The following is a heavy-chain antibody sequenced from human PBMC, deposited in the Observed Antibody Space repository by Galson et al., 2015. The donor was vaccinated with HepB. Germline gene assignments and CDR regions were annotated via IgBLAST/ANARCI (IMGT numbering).Heavy chain of an antibody. CDR1: GYTFTSYA. CDR2: INAGNGNT. D-gene: IGHD3-10*01. CDR3: ARSAMVWAIFDY. J-gene: IGHJ4*02. Sequence: SVKVSCKASGYTFTSYAMHWVRQAPGQRLEWMGWINAGNGNTKYSQKFQGRVTITRDTSASTAYMELSSLRSEDTAVYYCARSAMVWAIFDYWGQGTLVTVSS. V-gene: IGHV1-3*01.